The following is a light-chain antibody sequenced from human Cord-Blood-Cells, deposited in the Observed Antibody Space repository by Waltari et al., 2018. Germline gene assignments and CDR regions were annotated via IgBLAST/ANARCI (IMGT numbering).Light chain of an antibody. J-gene: IGKJ2*01. CDR2: WAS. V-gene: IGKV4-1*01. CDR3: QQYNNWPPFT. CDR1: QSVLYSSNNKNY. Sequence: DIVMTQSPDSLAVSLGERATINCKSSQSVLYSSNNKNYLAWYQQKPGKPPKLLIYWASTRESGVPDRFSGSGSGTDFTLTISSLQSEDFAVYYCQQYNNWPPFTFGQGTKLEIK.